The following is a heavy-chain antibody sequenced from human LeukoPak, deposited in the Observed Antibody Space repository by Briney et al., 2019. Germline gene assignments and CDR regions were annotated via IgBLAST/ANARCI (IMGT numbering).Heavy chain of an antibody. D-gene: IGHD3-10*01. CDR1: GVTFSLYS. CDR2: IRHDSSDL. V-gene: IGHV3-48*01. J-gene: IGHJ4*02. Sequence: GVSLRLSCAASGVTFSLYSMNWVRQAPGKGLEWISFIRHDSSDLHYADSVKGRFTISRDNAIDSVYLQMNSLTAEDTAVYYCARDWFGETVWGRGTLVTVSS. CDR3: ARDWFGETV.